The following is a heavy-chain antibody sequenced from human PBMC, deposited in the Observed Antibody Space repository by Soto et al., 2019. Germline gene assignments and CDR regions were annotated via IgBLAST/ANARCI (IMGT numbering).Heavy chain of an antibody. CDR1: GFTFSSYG. J-gene: IGHJ4*02. V-gene: IGHV3-30*18. CDR2: ISYDGSNK. Sequence: GGSLRLSCAASGFTFSSYGMHWVRQAPGKGLEWVAVISYDGSNKYYADSVKGRFTISRDNSKNTLYLQMNSLRAEDTAVYYCAKAFSYYCSGGSCHYDYWGQGTLVTVSS. D-gene: IGHD2-15*01. CDR3: AKAFSYYCSGGSCHYDY.